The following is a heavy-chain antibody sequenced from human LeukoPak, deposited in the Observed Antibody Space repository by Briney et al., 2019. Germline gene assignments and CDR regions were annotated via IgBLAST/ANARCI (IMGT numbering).Heavy chain of an antibody. CDR3: ARVNRRYSYGYSSSWFDP. CDR2: IYYSGST. D-gene: IGHD5-18*01. CDR1: GVAISRGGYA. V-gene: IGHV4-61*08. Sequence: SETLSLTCAVSGVAISRGGYAWNWIRQPPGKGLEWIAYIYYSGSTNYNPSLKSRVTISVDTSKNQFSLKLSSVTAADTAVYYCARVNRRYSYGYSSSWFDPWGQGTLVTVSS. J-gene: IGHJ5*02.